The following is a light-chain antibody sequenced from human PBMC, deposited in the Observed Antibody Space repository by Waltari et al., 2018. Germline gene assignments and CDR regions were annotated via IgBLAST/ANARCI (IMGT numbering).Light chain of an antibody. Sequence: QSDLTQPASVSGSLGQSITISCTAPFRADRYYNYILWYQQHPVKAPKLLFFDVAIRPSGISNRFSASQSGDTASLSISGLRPEDEATYYCTSYTLLTFTWQFGGGTQLTVV. CDR2: DVA. J-gene: IGLJ3*02. CDR3: TSYTLLTFTWQ. V-gene: IGLV2-14*03. CDR1: FRADRYYNY.